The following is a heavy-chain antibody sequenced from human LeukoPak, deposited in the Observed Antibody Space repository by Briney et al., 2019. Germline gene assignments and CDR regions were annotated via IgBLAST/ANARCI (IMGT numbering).Heavy chain of an antibody. CDR2: VDPEDGET. V-gene: IGHV1-69-2*01. J-gene: IGHJ4*02. CDR1: GYTFTDYY. D-gene: IGHD3-22*01. CDR3: ATDPTMIPEDY. Sequence: ASVKISCKVSGYTFTDYYMHWVQQAPGKGIEWMGLVDPEDGETIYAEKFQGRVTITADTSTDTAYMGLSSLRSEDTAVYYCATDPTMIPEDYWGQGTLVTVSS.